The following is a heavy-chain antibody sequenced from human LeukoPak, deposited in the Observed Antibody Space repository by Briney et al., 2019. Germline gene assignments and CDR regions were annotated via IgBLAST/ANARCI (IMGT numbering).Heavy chain of an antibody. CDR3: VKGANLHLGYCTSTTCYDFDS. Sequence: GGSLRLSCAASGFTFSSYPMSWVRQAPGRGLEWVSVISANSGATYYADSVKGRFTISRDNSKNTLHLQMNSLRAEDTAIYYCVKGANLHLGYCTSTTCYDFDSWGQGTLVSVSS. J-gene: IGHJ4*02. D-gene: IGHD2-2*01. CDR2: ISANSGAT. V-gene: IGHV3-23*01. CDR1: GFTFSSYP.